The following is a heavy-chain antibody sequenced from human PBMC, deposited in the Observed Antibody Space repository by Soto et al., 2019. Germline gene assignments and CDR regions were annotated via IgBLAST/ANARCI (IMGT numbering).Heavy chain of an antibody. Sequence: SQTLSLTCAISGDSASSSSAAWNWIRQSPSRGLEWLGRTYYRSKWYNDYEVSVKSRIIINPDTSMNQFSLHLNSVTPEATAVYYCAGEYNWFDPWGQGTLVTVSS. CDR3: AGEYNWFDP. CDR2: TYYRSKWYN. D-gene: IGHD1-20*01. V-gene: IGHV6-1*01. J-gene: IGHJ5*02. CDR1: GDSASSSSAA.